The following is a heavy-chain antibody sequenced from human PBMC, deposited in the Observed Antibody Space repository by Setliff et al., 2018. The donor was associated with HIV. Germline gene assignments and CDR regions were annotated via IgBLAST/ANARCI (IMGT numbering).Heavy chain of an antibody. V-gene: IGHV4-59*01. CDR1: GGSISFYY. CDR3: ARVYYFDSSGYYQRGDVFDI. D-gene: IGHD3-22*01. Sequence: PSETLSLTCSISGGSISFYYWNWLRQTPGKGLEWIAYTFDNGNTHYNPSLESRVTLSLDTSRNLFSLRLASVTAADTAMYHCARVYYFDSSGYYQRGDVFDIWGQGTMVT. J-gene: IGHJ3*02. CDR2: TFDNGNT.